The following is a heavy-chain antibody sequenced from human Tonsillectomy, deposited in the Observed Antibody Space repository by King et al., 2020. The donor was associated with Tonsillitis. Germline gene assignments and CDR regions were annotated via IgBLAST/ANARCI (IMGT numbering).Heavy chain of an antibody. D-gene: IGHD1-1*01. CDR3: ARLVAGTTYYNYGMDG. Sequence: VQLQQWGAGLLKPSETLSLTCAVYGGSFSGYFWSWIRQPPGKGLDWIGEINQSGSTNYNPSLKSRVTVSVDTSKKQFSLRLSSVTAADTAVYYCARLVAGTTYYNYGMDGWGQGTTVTVSS. V-gene: IGHV4-34*01. CDR2: INQSGST. CDR1: GGSFSGYF. J-gene: IGHJ6*02.